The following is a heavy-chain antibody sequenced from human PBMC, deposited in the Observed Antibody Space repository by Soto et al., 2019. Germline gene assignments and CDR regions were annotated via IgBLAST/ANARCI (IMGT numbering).Heavy chain of an antibody. J-gene: IGHJ3*02. D-gene: IGHD6-13*01. V-gene: IGHV1-69*02. CDR1: GGTFSTYT. CDR2: ILPMLDIT. Sequence: QVQLVQSGAEVKKPGSSVKVSCKASGGTFSTYTIIWVRQAPGQGLEWMGRILPMLDITNSAQRFQGRVTITADKSTSTADLELSSLRSEDTVVYYCTLGSWSAETFDIWGRGTMVTVSS. CDR3: TLGSWSAETFDI.